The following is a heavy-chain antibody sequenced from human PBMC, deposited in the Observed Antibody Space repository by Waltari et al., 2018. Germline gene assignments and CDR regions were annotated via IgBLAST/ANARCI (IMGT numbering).Heavy chain of an antibody. CDR1: GGTFSSYE. V-gene: IGHV1-69*10. CDR2: IIPILGIA. CDR3: ARPIAAADDWYFDL. J-gene: IGHJ2*01. Sequence: QVQLVQSGAEVMKTGSSGKVYCEASGGTFSSYEFSWVRYAPGQGLEWMGGIIPILGIANYAQKFQGRVTITADKSTSTAYMELSSLRSEDTAVYYCARPIAAADDWYFDLWGRGNLVTVSS. D-gene: IGHD6-13*01.